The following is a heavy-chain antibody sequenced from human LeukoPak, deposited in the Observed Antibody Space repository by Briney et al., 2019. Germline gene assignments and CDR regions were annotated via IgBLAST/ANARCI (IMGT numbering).Heavy chain of an antibody. D-gene: IGHD6-13*01. CDR1: GGSISSGSYY. CDR2: IYTSGST. V-gene: IGHV4-61*02. Sequence: SQTLSLTCTVSGGSISSGSYYWSWIRQPAGKGLEWIGRIYTSGSTNYNPSLKSRVTISVDTSKNQFSLKLSSVTAADTAVYYCARDRVYSSSRGDAFDIWGQGTMVTVSS. J-gene: IGHJ3*02. CDR3: ARDRVYSSSRGDAFDI.